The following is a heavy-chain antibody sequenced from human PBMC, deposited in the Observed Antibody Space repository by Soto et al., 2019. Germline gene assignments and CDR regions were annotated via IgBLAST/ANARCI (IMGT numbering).Heavy chain of an antibody. J-gene: IGHJ6*02. CDR1: GYTSTSYG. D-gene: IGHD6-13*01. V-gene: IGHV1-18*01. CDR2: ISAYNGNT. CDR3: ARDPYSSSWILYYGMDV. Sequence: ASVKVSCKASGYTSTSYGISWVRQAPGQGFEWMGWISAYNGNTNYAQKLQGRVTMTTDTSTSTAYMELRSLRSDDTAVYYCARDPYSSSWILYYGMDVWGQGTTVTVSS.